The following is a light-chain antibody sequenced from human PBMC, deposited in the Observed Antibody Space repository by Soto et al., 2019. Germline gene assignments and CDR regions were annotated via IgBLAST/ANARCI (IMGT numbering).Light chain of an antibody. J-gene: IGLJ2*01. Sequence: QSVLTQPPSVSGAPGQRVTISCTGSSSNIGAGYDVHWYQQLPGTVPKLLIYGNSIRPSGVPDRFSGSKSVTSASLAITGLPAEDEADYYCQSYDTSLSAVVFGGGTKLTVL. V-gene: IGLV1-40*01. CDR1: SSNIGAGYD. CDR2: GNS. CDR3: QSYDTSLSAVV.